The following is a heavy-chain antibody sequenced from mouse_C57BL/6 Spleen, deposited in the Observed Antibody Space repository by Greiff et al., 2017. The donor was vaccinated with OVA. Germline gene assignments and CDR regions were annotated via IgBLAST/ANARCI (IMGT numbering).Heavy chain of an antibody. Sequence: QVQLQQSGAELVRPGASVTLSCKASGYTFTDYEMHWVKQTPVHGLEWIGAIDPETGGTAYNQKFKGKAILTADKSSSTAYMELRSLTSEDSAVYYCTRRDYRKGYWGQGTTLTVSS. J-gene: IGHJ2*01. V-gene: IGHV1-15*01. CDR1: GYTFTDYE. CDR2: IDPETGGT. D-gene: IGHD2-14*01. CDR3: TRRDYRKGY.